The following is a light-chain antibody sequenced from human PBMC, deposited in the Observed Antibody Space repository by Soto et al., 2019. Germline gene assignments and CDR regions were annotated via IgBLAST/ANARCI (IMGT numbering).Light chain of an antibody. V-gene: IGKV3-15*01. CDR3: QHYTQWPRFP. J-gene: IGKJ2*01. CDR2: SSS. CDR1: QSVGSN. Sequence: EIVMTQSPVTLSVSPGERATLSCRASQSVGSNLAWYQQKPGQAPRLLVFSSSPRATDVPARFTGSGSGTEFTLTVSSLQSEDVAVYFCQHYTQWPRFPFGQGTRLEIK.